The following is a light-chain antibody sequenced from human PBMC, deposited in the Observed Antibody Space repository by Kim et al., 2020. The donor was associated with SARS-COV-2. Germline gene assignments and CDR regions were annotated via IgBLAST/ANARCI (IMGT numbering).Light chain of an antibody. CDR3: QLYNNLPPT. Sequence: EIVMTQSPAILSVSPGERATLACRASKSVSSNLAWYQQKPGQARRLLFFGASTRATGIPARYSGSGSGTEFTLTISSLQSEDSAVYYRQLYNNLPPTFGQRTKVDIK. CDR1: KSVSSN. CDR2: GAS. V-gene: IGKV3-15*01. J-gene: IGKJ1*01.